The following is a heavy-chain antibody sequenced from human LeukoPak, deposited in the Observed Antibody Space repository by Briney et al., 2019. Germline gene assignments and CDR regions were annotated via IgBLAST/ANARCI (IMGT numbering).Heavy chain of an antibody. D-gene: IGHD6-13*01. V-gene: IGHV3-30*02. CDR2: IRYDGSNK. Sequence: NPGGSLRLSCAASGFTFSSYGMHWVRQAPGKGLEWVAFIRYDGSNKYYADSVKGRFTISRDNSKNTLYLQMNSLRAEDTAVYYCAKVAAAVTLWRYYYYYYMDVWGKGTTVTISS. J-gene: IGHJ6*03. CDR3: AKVAAAVTLWRYYYYYYMDV. CDR1: GFTFSSYG.